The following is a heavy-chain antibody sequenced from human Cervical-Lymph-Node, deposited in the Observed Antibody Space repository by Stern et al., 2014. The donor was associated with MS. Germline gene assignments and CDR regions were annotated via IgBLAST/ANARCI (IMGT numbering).Heavy chain of an antibody. V-gene: IGHV2-5*02. D-gene: IGHD5-24*01. CDR3: AHRRGFRDGQNYFWHFDP. CDR1: GFSLNTRAVG. Sequence: QVTLRESGPTLVSPTQTLTLTCDFSGFSLNTRAVGVGWIRQAPGNALEWLALLSWDDDKRYSTSMENRLTITKDTSRNQVVLTMTNMDPVDTGTYYCAHRRGFRDGQNYFWHFDPWGRGTLVTVSS. CDR2: LSWDDDK. J-gene: IGHJ2*01.